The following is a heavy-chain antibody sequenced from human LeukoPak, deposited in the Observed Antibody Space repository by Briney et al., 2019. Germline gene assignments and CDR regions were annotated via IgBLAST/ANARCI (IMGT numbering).Heavy chain of an antibody. CDR3: ASTRRDGYPFDY. CDR1: GGSISSYF. V-gene: IGHV4-59*01. J-gene: IGHJ4*02. Sequence: SETLSLTCTVSGGSISSYFWTWIRQPPGKGLEWLGYIYYIGSTNYNPSLKSRVTISVDTSKNQFSLKLSSVTAADTAVYYCASTRRDGYPFDYWGQGNLVTVSS. CDR2: IYYIGST. D-gene: IGHD5-24*01.